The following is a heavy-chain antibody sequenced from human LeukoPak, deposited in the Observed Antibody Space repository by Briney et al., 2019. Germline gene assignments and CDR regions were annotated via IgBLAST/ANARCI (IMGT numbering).Heavy chain of an antibody. Sequence: SQTLSLTCTASGGSISSSDYFWSWIRQPAGKGLEWVGRINSRGSTNYNPSLKSRVTLSVDTSKNQFSLKLTSVTVADTAVYYCARYRLGWFDPWGQGTLVTVSS. V-gene: IGHV4-61*02. D-gene: IGHD6-25*01. CDR2: INSRGST. CDR3: ARYRLGWFDP. J-gene: IGHJ5*02. CDR1: GGSISSSDYF.